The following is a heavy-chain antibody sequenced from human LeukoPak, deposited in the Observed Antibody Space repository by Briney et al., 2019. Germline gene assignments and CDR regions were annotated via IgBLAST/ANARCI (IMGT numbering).Heavy chain of an antibody. CDR1: GFTFSSYA. CDR3: GRGVRIVGVRGYYYYYGMDV. Sequence: QPGGPLRLSCAASGFTFSSYAMHWVPQAPGKGLVWVPVISYDGSKKYYADSVNGRYTIPMDNSKNTLYLQMNSLSAEDTAVYYWGRGVRIVGVRGYYYYYGMDVWGQGTTVTVSS. V-gene: IGHV3-30-3*01. D-gene: IGHD1-26*01. J-gene: IGHJ6*02. CDR2: ISYDGSKK.